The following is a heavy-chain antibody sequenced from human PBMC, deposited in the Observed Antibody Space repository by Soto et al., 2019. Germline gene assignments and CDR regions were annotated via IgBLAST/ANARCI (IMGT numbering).Heavy chain of an antibody. CDR2: FDPEDGET. Sequence: HWVRQAPGKGLEWMGGFDPEDGETIYAQKFQGRVTMTEDTSTDTAYMELSSLRSEDTAVYYCATDHNYDYVWGSWGMDVWGQGTTVTVSS. D-gene: IGHD3-16*01. J-gene: IGHJ6*02. V-gene: IGHV1-24*01. CDR3: ATDHNYDYVWGSWGMDV.